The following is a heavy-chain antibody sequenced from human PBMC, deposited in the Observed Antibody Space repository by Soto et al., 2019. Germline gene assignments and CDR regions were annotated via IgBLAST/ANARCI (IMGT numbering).Heavy chain of an antibody. Sequence: PSETLSLTCAVYGGSFSGYYWSWIRQPPGKGLEWIGEINHSGSTNYNPSLKSRVTISVDTSKNQFSLKLSSVTAADTAVYYCARGYCSSTSCPDPAYYYMDVWGKGTKVTVSS. CDR3: ARGYCSSTSCPDPAYYYMDV. V-gene: IGHV4-34*01. CDR1: GGSFSGYY. CDR2: INHSGST. D-gene: IGHD2-2*01. J-gene: IGHJ6*03.